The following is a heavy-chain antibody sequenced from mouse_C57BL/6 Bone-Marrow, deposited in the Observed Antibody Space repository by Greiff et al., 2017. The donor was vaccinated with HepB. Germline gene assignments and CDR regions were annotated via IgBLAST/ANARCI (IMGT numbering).Heavy chain of an antibody. CDR3: ASEDNWDNYAMDY. D-gene: IGHD4-1*01. CDR2: IYPGSGST. CDR1: GYTFTSYW. V-gene: IGHV1-55*01. J-gene: IGHJ4*01. Sequence: QVQLQQPGAELVKPGASVKMSCKASGYTFTSYWITWVKQRPGQGLEWIGDIYPGSGSTNYNEKFKSKATLTVDTSSSTAYMQLSSLTTDDSAVYYCASEDNWDNYAMDYWGQGTSVTVTS.